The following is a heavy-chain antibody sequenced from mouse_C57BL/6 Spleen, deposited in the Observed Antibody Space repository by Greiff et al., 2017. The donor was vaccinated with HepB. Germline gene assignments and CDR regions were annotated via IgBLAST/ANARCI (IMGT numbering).Heavy chain of an antibody. CDR1: GYTFTSYW. D-gene: IGHD2-3*01. J-gene: IGHJ1*03. CDR3: ARYDGYYWYFDV. V-gene: IGHV1-55*01. Sequence: QVQLQQPGAELVKPGASVKMSCKASGYTFTSYWITWVKQRPGQGLEWIGDIYPGSGSTNYNEKFKSKATLTVDKSSSTAYMQLSSLTSEDSAVYYCARYDGYYWYFDVWGTGTTVTVSS. CDR2: IYPGSGST.